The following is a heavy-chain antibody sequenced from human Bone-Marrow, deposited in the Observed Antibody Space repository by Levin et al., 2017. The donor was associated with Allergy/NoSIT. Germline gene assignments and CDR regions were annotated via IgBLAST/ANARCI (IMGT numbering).Heavy chain of an antibody. CDR2: IKEDGSEK. V-gene: IGHV3-7*01. J-gene: IGHJ4*02. Sequence: LSLTCAASGYSFSSSWMKWVRQAPGKGLEWVASIKEDGSEKEYVDSVKGRFTVSRDNAKNSLYLQMNSLRAEDTAVYFCARDTKWSNDYWGQGTLVTVSS. CDR3: ARDTKWSNDY. D-gene: IGHD2-15*01. CDR1: GYSFSSSW.